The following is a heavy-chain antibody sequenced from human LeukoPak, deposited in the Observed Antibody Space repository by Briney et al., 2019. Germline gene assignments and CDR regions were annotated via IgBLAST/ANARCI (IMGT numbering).Heavy chain of an antibody. V-gene: IGHV1-69*13. CDR2: IIPIFGTA. CDR3: ARGGYSYGFSNYGMDV. Sequence: SVKVSCKASGGTFSSYAISWVRQAPGQGLEWMGGIIPIFGTANYAQKFQGRVTITADESTSTAYMELSSLRSEDTAVYYCARGGYSYGFSNYGMDVWGQGTTVTVSS. CDR1: GGTFSSYA. J-gene: IGHJ6*02. D-gene: IGHD5-18*01.